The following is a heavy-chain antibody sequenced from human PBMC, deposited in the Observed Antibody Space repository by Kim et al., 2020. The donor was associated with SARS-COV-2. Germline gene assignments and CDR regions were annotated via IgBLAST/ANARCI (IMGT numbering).Heavy chain of an antibody. Sequence: YAVSVKSRITINPNTAKNQFSLQLNSVTPEDTAVYYCARDLVYYYGMDVWGQGTTVTVSS. J-gene: IGHJ6*02. CDR3: ARDLVYYYGMDV. V-gene: IGHV6-1*01.